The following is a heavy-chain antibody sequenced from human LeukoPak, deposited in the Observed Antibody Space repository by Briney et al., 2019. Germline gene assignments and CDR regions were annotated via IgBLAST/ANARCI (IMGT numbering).Heavy chain of an antibody. CDR1: GFTFSSYA. CDR2: ISYDGSKE. Sequence: GGSLRLSCAASGFTFSSYAMHWVRQAPGKGLEWVAVISYDGSKEYYADSVKGRFSISRDNSRNTVFLQMNSLRLEDTAVYYCARAGGKIRGFGGFQQWGQGTLVTVSS. V-gene: IGHV3-30*04. J-gene: IGHJ1*01. D-gene: IGHD3-10*01. CDR3: ARAGGKIRGFGGFQQ.